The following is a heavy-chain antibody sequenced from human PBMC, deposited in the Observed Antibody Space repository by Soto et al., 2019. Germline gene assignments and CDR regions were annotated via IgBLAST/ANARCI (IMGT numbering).Heavy chain of an antibody. CDR2: IYYSGRT. CDR3: MRLTSNGDYAY. V-gene: IGHV4-59*08. CDR1: GGSISTYY. Sequence: QVQLQESGPGLVKPSETLSLNCAVSGGSISTYYLSWIRQPPGKGLEWIGYIYYSGRTNYNPSLKSRVTISVDTSKTHFSLKLSSVTAADTAVYYCMRLTSNGDYAYWGQGILVTVSS. J-gene: IGHJ4*02. D-gene: IGHD4-17*01.